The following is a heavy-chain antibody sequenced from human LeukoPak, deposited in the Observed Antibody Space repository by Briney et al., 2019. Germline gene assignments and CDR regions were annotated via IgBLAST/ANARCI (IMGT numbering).Heavy chain of an antibody. CDR2: IIPIFGTA. CDR3: ARSPSSSPSS. CDR1: GGTFSSYA. J-gene: IGHJ4*02. Sequence: ASVKVSCKASGGTFSSYAISWVRQAPGQGLEWMGRIIPIFGTANYAQKFQGRVTITADKSTSTAYMELSSLRSEDTAVYHCARSPSSSPSSWGQGTLVTVSS. D-gene: IGHD6-6*01. V-gene: IGHV1-69*06.